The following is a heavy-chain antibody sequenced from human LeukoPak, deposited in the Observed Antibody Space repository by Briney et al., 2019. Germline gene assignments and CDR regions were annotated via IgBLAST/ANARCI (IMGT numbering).Heavy chain of an antibody. CDR3: ASQGYARFDP. CDR1: GFHFSSRW. V-gene: IGHV3-7*01. J-gene: IGHJ5*02. Sequence: PGGSLRLSCAASGFHFSSRWMSWVRQAPGKGLEWVGNIQPDGNKEYPVDSVKGRFTISRDNARNSLNSLRVEDTAMYYCASQGYARFDPWGQGTLVTVSS. D-gene: IGHD3-16*01. CDR2: IQPDGNKE.